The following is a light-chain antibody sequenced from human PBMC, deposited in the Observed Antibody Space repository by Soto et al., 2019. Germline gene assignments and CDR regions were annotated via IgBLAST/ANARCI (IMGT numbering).Light chain of an antibody. CDR1: QGISNR. J-gene: IGKJ2*02. Sequence: DIQMTQSPSSVYAFFGDRVTITCRASQGISNRLAWYQQKPGRAPNLLIYAASTLQHGVPSRFSGSGSGTDFTLTISSLQPEDFATYFCQQADSFPRTFGQGTKLEIK. CDR3: QQADSFPRT. V-gene: IGKV1-12*01. CDR2: AAS.